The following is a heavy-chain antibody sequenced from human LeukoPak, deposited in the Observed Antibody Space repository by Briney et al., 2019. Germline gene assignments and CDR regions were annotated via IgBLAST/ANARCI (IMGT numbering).Heavy chain of an antibody. CDR2: ISAYNGNT. CDR1: GYTFTSYG. J-gene: IGHJ4*02. D-gene: IGHD5-18*01. Sequence: ASVKVSCKASGYTFTSYGISWVRQAPGQGREGMGWISAYNGNTNYAQKLQGRVTITTDTSTSTAYMELRSLRSDDTAVYYCARVQRWFEGTRAGDYWGQGTLVTASS. V-gene: IGHV1-18*01. CDR3: ARVQRWFEGTRAGDY.